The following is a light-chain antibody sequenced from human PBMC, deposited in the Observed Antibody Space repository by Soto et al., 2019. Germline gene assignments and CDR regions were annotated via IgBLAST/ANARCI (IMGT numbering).Light chain of an antibody. J-gene: IGKJ4*01. CDR3: QQYDTYPLT. CDR2: DAS. Sequence: DVQMTQSPSSLSASVGDRVTITCRASQSINNWLAWYQQKPGKASKFLIYDASTLETGVPSRFSGSASGTELTLTLSGLQPEDVASYYCQQYDTYPLTFGGGTRVELK. CDR1: QSINNW. V-gene: IGKV1-5*01.